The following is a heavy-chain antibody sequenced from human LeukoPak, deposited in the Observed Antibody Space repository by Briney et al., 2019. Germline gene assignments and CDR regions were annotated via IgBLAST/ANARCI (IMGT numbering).Heavy chain of an antibody. CDR2: IYYGGRT. D-gene: IGHD1-14*01. CDR1: GGSINSYY. Sequence: SGTLSLTCTVSGGSINSYYWTWIRQPPGKGLEWIGYIYYGGRTNYNPSLKSRVSMSVDTSKNQFSLELTSVTAADTAVYYCSRRRNYNRNHGGHLVDPLGQGTLVAGSS. J-gene: IGHJ5*02. CDR3: SRRRNYNRNHGGHLVDP. V-gene: IGHV4-59*01.